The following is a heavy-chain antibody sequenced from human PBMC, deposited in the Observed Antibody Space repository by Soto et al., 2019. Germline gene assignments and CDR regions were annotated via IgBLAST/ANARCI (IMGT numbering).Heavy chain of an antibody. V-gene: IGHV4-59*12. J-gene: IGHJ6*02. CDR3: ARELHGGSYGMDV. CDR1: GGSMSPYY. CDR2: VYYSGYT. Sequence: SETLSLTCTVSGGSMSPYYWSWIRQAPGVGLEWIAYVYYSGYTHYNPSLKSRVTISVDTSKNQLSLKLTSVTAGDTAVYYCARELHGGSYGMDVWGQGTTVTVSS.